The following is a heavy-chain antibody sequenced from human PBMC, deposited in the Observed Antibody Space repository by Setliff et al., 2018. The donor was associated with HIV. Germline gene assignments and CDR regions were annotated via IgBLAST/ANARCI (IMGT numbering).Heavy chain of an antibody. D-gene: IGHD1-1*01. CDR1: GYFVAGGYY. CDR2: IFHSGTT. Sequence: PSETLSLTCVVSGYFVAGGYYWGWIRQSPGKGLEWIGNIFHSGTTYYNPSLRSRITISVGTSKNQFFLNVTSVTAADTAVYYCVRAPPGIQLLASTNGPYYFDYWGHGTLVTVSS. J-gene: IGHJ4*01. CDR3: VRAPPGIQLLASTNGPYYFDY. V-gene: IGHV4-38-2*01.